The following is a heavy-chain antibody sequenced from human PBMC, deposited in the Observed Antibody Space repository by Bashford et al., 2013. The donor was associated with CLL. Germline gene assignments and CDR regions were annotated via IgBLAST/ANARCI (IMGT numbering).Heavy chain of an antibody. CDR2: LWRGSNT. CDR1: GLTVGSDY. J-gene: IGHJ4*02. CDR3: ARDQGGGTDY. Sequence: GGSLRLSCAASGLTVGSDYMSWVRQVPGKGLEWVAMLWRGSNTYYADSVKGRFTISRDDSKNTLYLQMNSLRVEDTAIYYCARDQGGGTDYWGQGTLVTVSS. D-gene: IGHD1-1*01. V-gene: IGHV3-53*01.